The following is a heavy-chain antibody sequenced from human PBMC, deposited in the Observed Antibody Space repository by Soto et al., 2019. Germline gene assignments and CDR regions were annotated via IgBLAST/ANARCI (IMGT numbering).Heavy chain of an antibody. J-gene: IGHJ4*02. CDR3: VSLQTSGWPGVH. CDR1: GYSFSGYN. Sequence: ASVKVSCKASGYSFSGYNIQWVRQAPGQGPEWLGWIYPNTETTDSSKKFQGRVTMTSDMSTRTVYMELRDLRSDDTAVYYCVSLQTSGWPGVHWGQGTLVTVSS. CDR2: IYPNTETT. V-gene: IGHV1-2*02. D-gene: IGHD6-25*01.